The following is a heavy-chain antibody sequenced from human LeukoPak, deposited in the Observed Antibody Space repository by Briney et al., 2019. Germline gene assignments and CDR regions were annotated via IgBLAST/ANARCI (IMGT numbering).Heavy chain of an antibody. J-gene: IGHJ3*02. CDR2: IYPSGST. Sequence: SETLSLTCTVSGGSISSYYWSWIRQPAGKGLECLGRIYPSGSTNYNPSLKSRVTISMGKSKNHFSLKLTSLTAADTAVYYCARARRAHYSGSGSYGPFDIWGQGTMVSVSS. V-gene: IGHV4-4*07. CDR3: ARARRAHYSGSGSYGPFDI. CDR1: GGSISSYY. D-gene: IGHD3-10*01.